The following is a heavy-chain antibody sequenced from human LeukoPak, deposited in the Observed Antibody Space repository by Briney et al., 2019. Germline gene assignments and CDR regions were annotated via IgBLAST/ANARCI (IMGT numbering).Heavy chain of an antibody. J-gene: IGHJ4*02. Sequence: SETLSLTCAVYGGSFSGYYWSWIRQPPGKGLEWVGEINHSGSTNYNPPLKSRVTISVDTSKNQFSLKLSSVIAADTAVYYCARGFGGFMITFGGVSHFDYWGQGTLVTVSS. CDR2: INHSGST. CDR1: GGSFSGYY. CDR3: ARGFGGFMITFGGVSHFDY. V-gene: IGHV4-34*01. D-gene: IGHD3-16*01.